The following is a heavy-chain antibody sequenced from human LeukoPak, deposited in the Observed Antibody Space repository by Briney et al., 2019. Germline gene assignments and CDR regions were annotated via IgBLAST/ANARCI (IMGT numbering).Heavy chain of an antibody. V-gene: IGHV4-39*01. Sequence: SETLSLTCTVSGGSIITNDYYWGWIRQSPGKGLEWIGSISHSGSAYYNPSLKSQVTMSVDTSKNQLSLKVTSATAADTAMYFCVRLGGMATNPWGRGTLVTVSS. D-gene: IGHD5-24*01. CDR3: VRLGGMATNP. J-gene: IGHJ5*02. CDR2: ISHSGSA. CDR1: GGSIITNDYY.